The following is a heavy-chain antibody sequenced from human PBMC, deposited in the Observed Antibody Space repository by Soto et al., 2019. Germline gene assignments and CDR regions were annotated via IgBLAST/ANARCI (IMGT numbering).Heavy chain of an antibody. Sequence: GGSLRLSCAASGFTFSSYSMNWVRQAPGKGLEWVSSISSSSSCIYYADSVKGRFTISRDNAKNSLYLQMNSLRAEDTAVYYCARGVVAGVSIGYWGQGTLVTVSS. CDR3: ARGVVAGVSIGY. V-gene: IGHV3-21*01. D-gene: IGHD2-15*01. J-gene: IGHJ4*02. CDR2: ISSSSSCI. CDR1: GFTFSSYS.